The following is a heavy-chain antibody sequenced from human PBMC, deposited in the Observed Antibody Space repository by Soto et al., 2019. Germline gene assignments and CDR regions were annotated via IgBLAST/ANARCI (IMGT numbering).Heavy chain of an antibody. Sequence: GGTLRLSCAASGFTFSSYAMSWVRQAPGKGLEWVSAISGSGGSTYYADAVKGRFTISRDNSKNTLYLQMNSLRAEDTAVYYCAKDLRRVRPFYGMDVWGQGTPVTVSS. CDR3: AKDLRRVRPFYGMDV. CDR1: GFTFSSYA. J-gene: IGHJ6*02. D-gene: IGHD2-21*01. CDR2: ISGSGGST. V-gene: IGHV3-23*01.